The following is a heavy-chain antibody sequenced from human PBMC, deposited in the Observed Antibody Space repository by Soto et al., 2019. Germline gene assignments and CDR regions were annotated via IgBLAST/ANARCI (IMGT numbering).Heavy chain of an antibody. CDR3: AKVEGYSPYGVCDGDY. J-gene: IGHJ4*02. CDR2: ISAYNGNT. CDR1: GYTFRGYG. D-gene: IGHD2-8*01. V-gene: IGHV1-18*01. Sequence: VSCRASGYTFRGYGMGGVRQAQGQGLEWMGWISAYNGNTNYAQKLQGRVTMTTDTSTSTAYMELRSLRSDDTAVYYCAKVEGYSPYGVCDGDYRGQGTLVPVSP.